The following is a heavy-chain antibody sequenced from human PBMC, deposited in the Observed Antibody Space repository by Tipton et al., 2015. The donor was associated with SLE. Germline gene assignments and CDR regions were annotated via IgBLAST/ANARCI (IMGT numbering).Heavy chain of an antibody. CDR2: IYGGGST. J-gene: IGHJ3*02. Sequence: VQLVQSGGGLIQPGVSLRLSCAASGFTVSGNYMGWVRQAPGKGLDWVSVIYGGGSTDYAASVKGRFTISRDNSQNTLFLQMNSLRADDTAVYYCAILGTGWNNDACDSWGQGTMVTVSS. CDR3: AILGTGWNNDACDS. V-gene: IGHV3-53*01. CDR1: GFTVSGNY. D-gene: IGHD1/OR15-1a*01.